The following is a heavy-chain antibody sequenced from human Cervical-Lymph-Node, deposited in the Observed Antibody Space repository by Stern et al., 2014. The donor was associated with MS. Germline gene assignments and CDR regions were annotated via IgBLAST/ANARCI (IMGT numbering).Heavy chain of an antibody. V-gene: IGHV1-46*01. D-gene: IGHD4-17*01. J-gene: IGHJ4*02. CDR1: GYTFTSYY. CDR2: INPSGGST. CDR3: ARDYGDYYFDY. Sequence: MQLVESGAEVKKPGASVKVSCKASGYTFTSYYMHWVRQAPGQGLEWMGRINPSGGSTSHAQKFQGRVTMTRDTSTSTVYMELSSLRSEDTAVYYCARDYGDYYFDYWGQGTLVTVSS.